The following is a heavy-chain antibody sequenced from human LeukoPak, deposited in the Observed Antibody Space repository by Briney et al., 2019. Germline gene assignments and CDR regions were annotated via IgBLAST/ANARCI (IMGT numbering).Heavy chain of an antibody. V-gene: IGHV3-74*01. J-gene: IGHJ6*02. CDR2: INSDGSST. CDR3: ARDPLIAAAATEKGVYYYYYGMDV. Sequence: GGSLRLSCAASGFTFSSYWMHWVRQAPGKGLVWVSRINSDGSSTSYADSVKGRFTISRDNAKNTLYLQMNSLRAEDTAVYYCARDPLIAAAATEKGVYYYYYGMDVWGQGTTVTVSS. CDR1: GFTFSSYW. D-gene: IGHD6-13*01.